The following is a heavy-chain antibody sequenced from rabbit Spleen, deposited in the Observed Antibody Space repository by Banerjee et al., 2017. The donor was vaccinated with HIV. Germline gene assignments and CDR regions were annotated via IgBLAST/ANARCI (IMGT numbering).Heavy chain of an antibody. Sequence: QSLEESGGDLVKPGASLTLTCTASGFSFSSNVYMCWVRQAPGKGLEWIACIYISSGSTYYASWAKGRFTISKASSTTVNLQMASLTAADTAAYFCARSGYVGWGGDGDLTGNKLWGPGTLVTVS. D-gene: IGHD4-1*01. J-gene: IGHJ4*01. V-gene: IGHV1S40*01. CDR1: GFSFSSNVY. CDR3: ARSGYVGWGGDGDLTGNKL. CDR2: IYISSGST.